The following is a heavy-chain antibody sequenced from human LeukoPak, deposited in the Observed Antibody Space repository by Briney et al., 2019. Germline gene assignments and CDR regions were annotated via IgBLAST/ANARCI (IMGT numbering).Heavy chain of an antibody. CDR2: IKQDGSEK. J-gene: IGHJ3*02. V-gene: IGHV3-7*01. CDR3: ARVAPTGAFDI. CDR1: GFTSSSYW. Sequence: GGSLRLSCAASGFTSSSYWMSWVRQAPGKGLEWVANIKQDGSEKYYVDSVKGRFTISRDNAKNSLYLQMNSLRAEDTAVYYCARVAPTGAFDIWGQGTMVTVSS.